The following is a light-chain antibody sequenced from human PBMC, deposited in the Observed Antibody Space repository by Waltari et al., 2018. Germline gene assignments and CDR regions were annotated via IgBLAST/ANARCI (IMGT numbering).Light chain of an antibody. CDR3: QQRSNWPPYT. CDR2: DAS. Sequence: EIVLTLSPATLSLSPGERATLFCRASQSVSSYLAWYQQKPGQAPRLLIYDASNRATGIPARFSGSGSGTDFTLTISSLEPEDFAVYYCQQRSNWPPYTFGQGTKLEIK. V-gene: IGKV3-11*01. J-gene: IGKJ2*01. CDR1: QSVSSY.